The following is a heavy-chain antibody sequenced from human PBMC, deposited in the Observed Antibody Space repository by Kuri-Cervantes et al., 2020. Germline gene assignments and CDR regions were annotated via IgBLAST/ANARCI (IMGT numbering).Heavy chain of an antibody. V-gene: IGHV4-59*01. Sequence: AGSLTLSCAVSHGSISSYYWSWIRQPPGKGLEWIGYIYYSGSTNYNPFLKSRVTISVDTSKNQFSLRLSSVPAADTAVYYCAGYSSGWRYYYYGMDVWGQGPTVTVSS. CDR2: IYYSGST. D-gene: IGHD6-19*01. CDR1: HGSISSYY. J-gene: IGHJ6*02. CDR3: AGYSSGWRYYYYGMDV.